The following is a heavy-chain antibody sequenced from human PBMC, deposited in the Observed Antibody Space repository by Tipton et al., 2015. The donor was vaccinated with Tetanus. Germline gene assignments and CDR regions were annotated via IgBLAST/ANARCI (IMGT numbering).Heavy chain of an antibody. D-gene: IGHD1-26*01. CDR1: GGSFSGHY. V-gene: IGHV4-34*01. J-gene: IGHJ4*02. CDR2: INLSGRT. Sequence: LRLSCAVYGGSFSGHYWSWIRQPPGKGLEWIGEINLSGRTNYNSSLKSRVTISVDTSKNQFSLKVSSVTAADTAVYFCARDIARVGVTLYFDYWGQGTLVTVSS. CDR3: ARDIARVGVTLYFDY.